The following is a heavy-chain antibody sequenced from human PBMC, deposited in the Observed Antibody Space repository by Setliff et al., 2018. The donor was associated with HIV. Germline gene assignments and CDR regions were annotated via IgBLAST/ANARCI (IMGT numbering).Heavy chain of an antibody. J-gene: IGHJ6*02. D-gene: IGHD3-10*01. CDR1: GFTFSNYG. Sequence: GGSLRLSCSVSGFTFSNYGMNWVRQAPGKGLEWVSRISANGVKTYYADSVKGRFTVSRDNTKRSLYLQMRNLRVEDTAIYYCTRDPRELSSFLTPHYYGMDVWGQGTTFTVSS. CDR2: ISANGVKT. CDR3: TRDPRELSSFLTPHYYGMDV. V-gene: IGHV3-21*01.